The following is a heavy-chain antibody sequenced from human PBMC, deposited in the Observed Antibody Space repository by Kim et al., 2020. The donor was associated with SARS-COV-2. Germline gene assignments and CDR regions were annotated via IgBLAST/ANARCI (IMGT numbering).Heavy chain of an antibody. J-gene: IGHJ6*02. Sequence: GGSLRLSCAASGFTFSSYEMNWVRQAPGKGLEWVSYISSSGSTIYYTDSVKGRFTISRDNAKNSLYLQMNSLRAEDTAVYYCSRDRPGITFFGVVIRDPLIDVWGRGTTVTVSS. CDR1: GFTFSSYE. CDR3: SRDRPGITFFGVVIRDPLIDV. D-gene: IGHD3-3*01. CDR2: ISSSGSTI. V-gene: IGHV3-48*03.